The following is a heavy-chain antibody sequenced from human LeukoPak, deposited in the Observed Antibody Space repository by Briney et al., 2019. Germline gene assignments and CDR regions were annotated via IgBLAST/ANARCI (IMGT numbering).Heavy chain of an antibody. V-gene: IGHV3-30*03. CDR3: ARDKQWLYCFDQ. CDR2: ISYDGTNK. J-gene: IGHJ4*02. CDR1: GFIFSTYS. D-gene: IGHD6-19*01. Sequence: GGSLRLSCVASGFIFSTYSMNWVRQAPAKGLEWVAVISYDGTNKHYADSVKGRFTISRDNSKNTLYLQMNSLRAEDTAVYYCARDKQWLYCFDQWGQGTPVTVSS.